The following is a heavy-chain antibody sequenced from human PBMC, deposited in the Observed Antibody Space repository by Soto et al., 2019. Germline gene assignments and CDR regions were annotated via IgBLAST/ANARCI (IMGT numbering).Heavy chain of an antibody. V-gene: IGHV1-2*04. J-gene: IGHJ6*03. CDR3: ARDYTIFGVENYYMDV. CDR2: INPNSGGT. Sequence: GASVKVSCKASGYTFTGYYMHWVRQAPGQGLEWMGWINPNSGGTNYAQKFQGWVTMTRDTSISTAYMELSRLRSDDTAVYYCARDYTIFGVENYYMDVWGKGTTVTVSS. CDR1: GYTFTGYY. D-gene: IGHD3-3*01.